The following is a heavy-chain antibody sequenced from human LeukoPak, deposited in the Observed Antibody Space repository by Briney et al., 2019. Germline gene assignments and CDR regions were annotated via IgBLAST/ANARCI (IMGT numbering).Heavy chain of an antibody. D-gene: IGHD6-6*01. J-gene: IGHJ4*02. CDR1: GFTFSNYW. CDR3: ARGYSSSYRIDY. CDR2: INTDGSST. V-gene: IGHV3-74*01. Sequence: PGGSLRLSCAASGFTFSNYWMHWVRQAPGKGLVWVSRINTDGSSTTYADSVKGRFTISRDNAKSTLYLQMNSLSAEDTAVYYCARGYSSSYRIDYWGQGTLVTVSS.